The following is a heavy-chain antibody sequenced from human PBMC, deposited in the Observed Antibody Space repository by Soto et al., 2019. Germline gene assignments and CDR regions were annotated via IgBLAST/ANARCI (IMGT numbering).Heavy chain of an antibody. CDR1: GFTFSSYA. V-gene: IGHV3-23*01. CDR2: ISGSGGST. CDR3: AGDLRFLEWLTHYYYYGMDV. D-gene: IGHD3-3*01. J-gene: IGHJ6*02. Sequence: SGGSLRLSCAASGFTFSSYAMSWVRQAPGKGLEWVSAISGSGGSTYYADSVKGRFTISRDNSKNTLYLQMNSLRAEDTAVYYCAGDLRFLEWLTHYYYYGMDVWGQGTTVTVSS.